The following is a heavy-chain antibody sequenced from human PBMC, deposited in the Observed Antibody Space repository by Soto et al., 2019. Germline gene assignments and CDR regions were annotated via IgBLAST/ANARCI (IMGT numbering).Heavy chain of an antibody. CDR1: GFTFSSYG. CDR2: ISYDGINK. CDR3: AKGGYSYGNWFDP. V-gene: IGHV3-30*18. J-gene: IGHJ5*02. Sequence: GSLRLSGAASGFTFSSYGMHWVREAPGKGLEWVAVISYDGINKYYADSVKGRFTISRDNSKNTLYLQMNSLRAEDTAVYYCAKGGYSYGNWFDPWGQGTLVTVSS. D-gene: IGHD5-18*01.